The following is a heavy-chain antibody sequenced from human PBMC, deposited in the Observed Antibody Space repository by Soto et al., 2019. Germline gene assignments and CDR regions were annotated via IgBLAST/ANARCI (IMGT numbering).Heavy chain of an antibody. CDR2: IYYSGRT. Sequence: QVQLQESGPGLVKPSQTLSLTCTVSGGSISSGGYYWSWIRQHPGKGLEWIGYIYYSGRTYYNPSHKSRVTISGDTSKNQFSLKLSSVPAADTAVYYCAGAEASVGWFGELYYYGMDVWCQGTTVTVAS. D-gene: IGHD3-10*01. CDR3: AGAEASVGWFGELYYYGMDV. J-gene: IGHJ6*02. V-gene: IGHV4-31*03. CDR1: GGSISSGGYY.